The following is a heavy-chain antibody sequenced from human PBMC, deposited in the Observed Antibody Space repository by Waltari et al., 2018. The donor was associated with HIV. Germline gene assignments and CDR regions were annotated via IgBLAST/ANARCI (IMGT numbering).Heavy chain of an antibody. V-gene: IGHV4-4*07. J-gene: IGHJ4*02. Sequence: QVQLQESGPGLVKPSETLSLTCIVSGGSINNYYWNWIRQPAGKGLEWLGRINASGGTNYNHSLKSRVTMSVDTSKNQFSLKLTSVTAADTAVYFCARETSGPTWRLFDSWGQGTLVTVSS. CDR1: GGSINNYY. CDR3: ARETSGPTWRLFDS. D-gene: IGHD1-26*01. CDR2: INASGGT.